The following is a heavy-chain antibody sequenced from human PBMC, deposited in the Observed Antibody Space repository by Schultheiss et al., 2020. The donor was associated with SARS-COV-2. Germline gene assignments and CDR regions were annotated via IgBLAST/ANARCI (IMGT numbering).Heavy chain of an antibody. CDR3: ARDPTYSSGIAESFQH. J-gene: IGHJ1*01. V-gene: IGHV3-21*01. D-gene: IGHD6-19*01. CDR2: ISSGANYI. CDR1: GFTFSSYS. Sequence: GGSLRLSCAASGFTFSSYSMNWVRQAPGKGLEWVSSISSGANYIYYSDSVRGRFTISRDNAKNSLYLQMNSLRAEDTAIYYCARDPTYSSGIAESFQHWGQGTLVTVSS.